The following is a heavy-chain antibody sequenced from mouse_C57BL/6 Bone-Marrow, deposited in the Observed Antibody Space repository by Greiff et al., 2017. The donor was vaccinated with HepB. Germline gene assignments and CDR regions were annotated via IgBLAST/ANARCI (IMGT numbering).Heavy chain of an antibody. D-gene: IGHD1-3*01. CDR2: IYPRDGST. V-gene: IGHV1-85*01. CDR3: ARHYNFAY. Sequence: LQESGPELVKPGASVKLSCKASGYTFTSYEINWVKQRPGKGLEWIGWIYPRDGSTKYTEKFKGKATFTVDTSSSTAYMELHILTSEYSAVYFCARHYNFAYWGQGTLVTVSA. CDR1: GYTFTSYE. J-gene: IGHJ3*01.